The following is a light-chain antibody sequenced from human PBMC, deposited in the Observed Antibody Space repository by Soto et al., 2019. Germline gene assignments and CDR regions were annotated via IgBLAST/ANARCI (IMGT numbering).Light chain of an antibody. CDR1: LSISRY. V-gene: IGKV1-8*01. CDR3: QQANTFPRT. J-gene: IGKJ5*01. CDR2: AAS. Sequence: AIRMTQSPSSLSASTGDRVTITCRASLSISRYLNWYQQKPGKAPKLLIYAASTLQSGVPSRFSGSGSGTDFTLTITSLQPEDFATYYCQQANTFPRTFGQGTRLEIK.